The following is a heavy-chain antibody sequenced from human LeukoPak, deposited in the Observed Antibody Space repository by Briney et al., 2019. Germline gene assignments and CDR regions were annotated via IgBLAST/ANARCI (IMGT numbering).Heavy chain of an antibody. CDR3: AKDTAMVTWYWFDP. V-gene: IGHV3-23*01. J-gene: IGHJ5*02. D-gene: IGHD5-18*01. CDR1: GFAFSSYA. CDR2: ISGSGGST. Sequence: GGSLRLSCAASGFAFSSYAMSWVRQAPGKGLEWVSAISGSGGSTYYADSVKGRFTISRDNSKNTLYLQMNSLRAEDTAVYYCAKDTAMVTWYWFDPWGQGTLVTVSS.